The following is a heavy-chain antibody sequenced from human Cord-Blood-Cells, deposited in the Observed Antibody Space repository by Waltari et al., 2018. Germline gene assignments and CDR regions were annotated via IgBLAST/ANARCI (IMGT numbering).Heavy chain of an antibody. Sequence: QLQLQESGPGLVKPSETLSLTCTVSGGSISSSSYYWGWIRQPPGKGLEWIGSIYYSGSTHYNPYLKRRVTISVDTSKNQFSLKLSSVTAADTAVYYCARRSKVAAAGIYAFDIWGQGTMVTVSS. D-gene: IGHD6-13*01. J-gene: IGHJ3*02. CDR1: GGSISSSSYY. CDR2: IYYSGST. CDR3: ARRSKVAAAGIYAFDI. V-gene: IGHV4-39*01.